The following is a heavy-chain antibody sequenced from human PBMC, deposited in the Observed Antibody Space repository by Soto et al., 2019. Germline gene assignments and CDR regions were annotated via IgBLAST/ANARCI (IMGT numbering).Heavy chain of an antibody. V-gene: IGHV1-46*03. CDR2: INPSGGST. J-gene: IGHJ5*02. Sequence: ASVKVSCKASGYTFTSYYMHWVRQAPGQGLEWMGIINPSGGSTSYAQKFQGRVTMTRDTSTSTVYMELSSLRSEDTAVYYCAREVALDCSGGSCYSSWFDPSGQGTLVTVSS. CDR1: GYTFTSYY. D-gene: IGHD2-15*01. CDR3: AREVALDCSGGSCYSSWFDP.